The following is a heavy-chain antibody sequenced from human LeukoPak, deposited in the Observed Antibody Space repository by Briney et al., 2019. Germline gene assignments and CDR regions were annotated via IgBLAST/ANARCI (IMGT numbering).Heavy chain of an antibody. Sequence: SETLSLTCAVYGRSFSGYYWSWIRQPPGKGLEWIGESKHSGSTNYNPSLKSRVTISVDTSKNQFSLKLSSVTAADTAVYYCARLQIRPAYYYGSGSPDWFDPWGQGTLVTVSS. CDR1: GRSFSGYY. CDR2: SKHSGST. J-gene: IGHJ5*02. V-gene: IGHV4-34*01. CDR3: ARLQIRPAYYYGSGSPDWFDP. D-gene: IGHD3-10*01.